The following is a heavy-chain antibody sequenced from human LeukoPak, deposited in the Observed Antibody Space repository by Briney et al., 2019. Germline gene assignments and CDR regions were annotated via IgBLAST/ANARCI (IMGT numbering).Heavy chain of an antibody. CDR3: ARGSEWTNGVSDY. J-gene: IGHJ4*02. CDR1: GFTFSSYS. D-gene: IGHD3-3*01. Sequence: GGSLRLSCAASGFTFSSYSMNWVRQAPGKGLEWVASISGSSSYISYADSVKGRFTISRDNAKNSLYLQMNSLRVEDTAVYYCARGSEWTNGVSDYWGQGTLVTVSS. V-gene: IGHV3-21*01. CDR2: ISGSSSYI.